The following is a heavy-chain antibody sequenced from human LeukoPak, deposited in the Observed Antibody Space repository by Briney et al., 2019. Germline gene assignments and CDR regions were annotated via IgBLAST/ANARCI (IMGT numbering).Heavy chain of an antibody. Sequence: GGSLRLSCEASGFTFSSYDMHWVRQATGKGLEWVSAIGTAGDTYYPGSVKGRFTISRENAKNSLYLQMNSLRDGDTAVYYCARSLGGYYDSSGYYYGHDAFDIWGQGTMVTVSS. V-gene: IGHV3-13*01. D-gene: IGHD3-22*01. J-gene: IGHJ3*02. CDR2: IGTAGDT. CDR3: ARSLGGYYDSSGYYYGHDAFDI. CDR1: GFTFSSYD.